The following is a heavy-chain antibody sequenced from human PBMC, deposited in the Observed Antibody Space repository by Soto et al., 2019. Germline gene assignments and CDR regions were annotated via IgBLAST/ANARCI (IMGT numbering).Heavy chain of an antibody. CDR3: ARAKGSGYEY. Sequence: SETLSLTCTFSVGSISSGGYYCSWIRQHPGKGLEWIGYIYYSGSTYYNPSLKSRVTISVDTSKNQFSLKLSSVTAADTAVYYCARAKGSGYEYWGQGTLVSVSS. V-gene: IGHV4-31*03. J-gene: IGHJ4*02. CDR1: VGSISSGGYY. D-gene: IGHD5-12*01. CDR2: IYYSGST.